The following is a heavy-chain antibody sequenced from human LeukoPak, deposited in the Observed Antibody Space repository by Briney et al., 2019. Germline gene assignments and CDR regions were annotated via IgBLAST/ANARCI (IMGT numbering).Heavy chain of an antibody. CDR2: IYYSGST. Sequence: SETLSLTCTVSGDSISSRSSYWGWIRQPPGKGLEWTGTIYYSGSTYYNPSLKSRVTISGDTSKNQFSLKLNSVTAADTAVYYCARHSTNGVCFYYWGQGTLVTVSS. J-gene: IGHJ4*02. V-gene: IGHV4-39*01. CDR3: ARHSTNGVCFYY. D-gene: IGHD2-8*01. CDR1: GDSISSRSSY.